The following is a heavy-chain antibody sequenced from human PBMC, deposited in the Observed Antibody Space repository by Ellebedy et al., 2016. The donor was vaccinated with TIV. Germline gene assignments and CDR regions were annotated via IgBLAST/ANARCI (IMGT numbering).Heavy chain of an antibody. CDR3: VTWGKSYGR. CDR2: IGSSSSTI. J-gene: IGHJ4*02. Sequence: GESLKISCAASGFTFSTYNMNWVRQAPGKGLEWISYIGSSSSTIYYADSVKGRFTISRDNAKRSLFLQMNSLRVDDTAVYYCVTWGKSYGRWGQGSLVTISS. D-gene: IGHD3-16*01. V-gene: IGHV3-48*04. CDR1: GFTFSTYN.